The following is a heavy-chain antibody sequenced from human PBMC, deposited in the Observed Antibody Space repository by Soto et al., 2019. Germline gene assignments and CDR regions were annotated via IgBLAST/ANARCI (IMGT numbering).Heavy chain of an antibody. D-gene: IGHD3-22*01. CDR2: IWYDGSNK. J-gene: IGHJ5*02. Sequence: GGSLRLSCAASGFTFSSYGMHWVRQAPGKGLEWVAVIWYDGSNKYYADSVKGRFTISRDNSKNTLYLQMNSLRAEDTAVYYCARDRDPYYYDSSGYYFTGWFDPWGQGTLVTVSS. V-gene: IGHV3-33*01. CDR3: ARDRDPYYYDSSGYYFTGWFDP. CDR1: GFTFSSYG.